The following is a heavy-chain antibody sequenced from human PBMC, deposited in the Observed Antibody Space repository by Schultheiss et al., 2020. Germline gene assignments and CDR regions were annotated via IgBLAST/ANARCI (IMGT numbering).Heavy chain of an antibody. CDR1: GYTFTSYD. D-gene: IGHD3-22*01. Sequence: ASVKVSCKASGYTFTSYDINWVRQATGQGLEWMGWMNPNSGNTGYAQKFQGRVTMTRNTSISTAYMELSSLRSEDTAVYYCARAKRFTMIVVVHRGAFDIWGQGTMVTVSS. CDR2: MNPNSGNT. CDR3: ARAKRFTMIVVVHRGAFDI. V-gene: IGHV1-8*01. J-gene: IGHJ3*02.